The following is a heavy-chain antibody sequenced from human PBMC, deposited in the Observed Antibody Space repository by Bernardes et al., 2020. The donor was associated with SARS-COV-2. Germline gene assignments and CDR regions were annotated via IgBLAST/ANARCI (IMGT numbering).Heavy chain of an antibody. V-gene: IGHV3-53*01. CDR3: ARRGYSNTSPFGY. CDR1: RFTVNTNY. J-gene: IGHJ4*02. Sequence: GGSLRLSCGISRFTVNTNYMSWVRQAPGKGLEWVSGLFRDNVFYADSVKGRFTISRDNSENTLYLHMNSLRVEDTAVYYCARRGYSNTSPFGYWGQGTLVAVSS. CDR2: LFRDNV. D-gene: IGHD5-18*01.